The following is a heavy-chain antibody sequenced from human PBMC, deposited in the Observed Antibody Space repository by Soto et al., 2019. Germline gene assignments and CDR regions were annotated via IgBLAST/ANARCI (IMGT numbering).Heavy chain of an antibody. CDR2: ISSSSSYI. D-gene: IGHD2-2*02. J-gene: IGHJ6*03. Sequence: EVQLVESGGGLVKPGGSLRLSCAASGFTFSSYSMNWVRQAPGKGLEWVSSISSSSSYIYYADSVKGRFTISRDNAKNSLYLQMNSLRAEDTAVYYCARASPEYHLLYTSYYHYMDVWGKGTTVTVSS. CDR1: GFTFSSYS. V-gene: IGHV3-21*01. CDR3: ARASPEYHLLYTSYYHYMDV.